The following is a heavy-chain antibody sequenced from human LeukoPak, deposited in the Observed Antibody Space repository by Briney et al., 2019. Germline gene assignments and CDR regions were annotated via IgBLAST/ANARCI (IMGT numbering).Heavy chain of an antibody. CDR1: GASISSSTNF. J-gene: IGHJ4*02. CDR2: IYYSGST. V-gene: IGHV4-39*01. CDR3: ARLSKGRYFDWIFDY. D-gene: IGHD3-9*01. Sequence: PSETLSPTCIVSGASISSSTNFWGWIRQPPGKGLEWIGNIYYSGSTSYNPSLRSPVTMSVDRSKNQFSLNLTSVTAADTAVYYCARLSKGRYFDWIFDYWGQGTLVTVSS.